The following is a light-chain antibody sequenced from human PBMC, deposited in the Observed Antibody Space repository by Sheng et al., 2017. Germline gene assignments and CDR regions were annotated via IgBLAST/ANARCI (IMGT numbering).Light chain of an antibody. CDR3: QAWDSSTXV. CDR2: QDS. V-gene: IGLV3-1*01. J-gene: IGLJ1*01. CDR1: KLGDKY. Sequence: SYELTQPPSVSVSPGQTASITCSGDKLGDKYACWYQQKPGQSPVLVIYQDSKRPSGIPERFSGSNSGNTATLTISGTQAMDEADYYCQAWDSSTXVFGRGTKV.